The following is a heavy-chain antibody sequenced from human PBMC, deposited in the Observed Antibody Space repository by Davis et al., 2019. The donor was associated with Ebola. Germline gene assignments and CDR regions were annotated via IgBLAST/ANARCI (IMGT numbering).Heavy chain of an antibody. V-gene: IGHV3-21*01. CDR3: ARESLWGSGSSRTDSG. CDR1: GFTFSSYS. CDR2: ISSSSSYI. D-gene: IGHD3-10*01. J-gene: IGHJ4*02. Sequence: AGSLRLSCAASGFTFSSYSMNWVRQAPGKGLEWVSSISSSSSYIYYADSVKGRFTISRDNAKNSLYLQMNSLRAEDTAVYYCARESLWGSGSSRTDSGWGQGTLVTVSS.